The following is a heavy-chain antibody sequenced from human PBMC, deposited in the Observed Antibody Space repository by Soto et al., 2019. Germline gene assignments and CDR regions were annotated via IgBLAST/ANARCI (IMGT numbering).Heavy chain of an antibody. V-gene: IGHV1-69*02. CDR3: ASSGVGNWFDP. CDR2: IIPILGIA. Sequence: SVKVSCKASGGTFSSYTISWVRQAPGQGLEWMGRIIPILGIANYAQKFQGRVTITADKSTSTAYMELSSLRSEDTAVYYCASSGVGNWFDPWGQGTLVTVSS. CDR1: GGTFSSYT. J-gene: IGHJ5*02.